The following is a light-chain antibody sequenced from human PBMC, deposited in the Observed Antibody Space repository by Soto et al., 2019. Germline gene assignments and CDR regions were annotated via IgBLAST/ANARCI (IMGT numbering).Light chain of an antibody. V-gene: IGKV3-15*01. CDR3: QKYNDWPPSWT. Sequence: EIVLTQSPASLSVSPGERATLSCRASQSISANFAWYQQKPAQAPRLLIHSASTRATGIPARFSGSGSGREFTLTISSLQSEDVAVYYCQKYNDWPPSWTFGQGTKVDSK. CDR2: SAS. J-gene: IGKJ1*01. CDR1: QSISAN.